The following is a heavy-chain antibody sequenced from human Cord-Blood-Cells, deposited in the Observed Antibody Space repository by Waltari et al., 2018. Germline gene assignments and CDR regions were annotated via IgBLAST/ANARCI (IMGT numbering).Heavy chain of an antibody. Sequence: QVQLQQWGAGLLKPSETLSLTCAVYGGSFSVYYWSWYRQPPGKGLEWIGEINHSVSTNYNPSLKSRVTISVDTSKNQFSLKLSSVTAADTAVYYCARARDIVVVPAAIDGWFDPWGQGTLVTVSS. CDR3: ARARDIVVVPAAIDGWFDP. CDR2: INHSVST. J-gene: IGHJ5*02. D-gene: IGHD2-2*02. CDR1: GGSFSVYY. V-gene: IGHV4-34*01.